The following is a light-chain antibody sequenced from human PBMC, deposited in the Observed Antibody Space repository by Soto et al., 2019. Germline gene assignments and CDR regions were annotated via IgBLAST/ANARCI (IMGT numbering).Light chain of an antibody. CDR2: WTS. CDR3: QQSFGNFTLT. CDR1: QTFVFNSNNTHH. V-gene: IGKV4-1*01. Sequence: DSMLTHSPDSLAVSLGGRANIHCKSSQTFVFNSNNTHHLSWYQQKPGQSSKLLIYWTSTRESGVPERFIGSGSGAEFSLTISSLQAEDVAVYYCQQSFGNFTLTFGQRAKVDNK. J-gene: IGKJ1*01.